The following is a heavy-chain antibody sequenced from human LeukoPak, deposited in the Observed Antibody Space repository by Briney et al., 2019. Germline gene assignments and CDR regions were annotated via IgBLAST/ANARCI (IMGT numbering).Heavy chain of an antibody. CDR2: ISYDGSNK. J-gene: IGHJ4*02. D-gene: IGHD5-24*01. Sequence: GRSLRLSCAASEFTFSSHGMHWVRQAPGKGLEWVAVISYDGSNKYYADSVKGRFTISRDNSKNTLYLQMNSLRAEDTAVYYCAKDLGDGYNTVDYWGQGTLVTVSS. V-gene: IGHV3-30*18. CDR1: EFTFSSHG. CDR3: AKDLGDGYNTVDY.